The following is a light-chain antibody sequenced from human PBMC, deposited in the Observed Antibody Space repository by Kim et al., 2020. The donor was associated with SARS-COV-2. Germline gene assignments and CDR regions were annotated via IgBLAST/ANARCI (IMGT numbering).Light chain of an antibody. V-gene: IGKV1-17*03. CDR2: GAS. Sequence: DIQMTQSPSAMSASVGDRVTITCRANQAISNYLAWFQWRPGKVPKRLIYGASSLQSGVPSRFSGSGSGTEFTLTISNLQPEDFATYNGKQLNNYPRTFGQGTKVDIK. CDR1: QAISNY. CDR3: KQLNNYPRT. J-gene: IGKJ1*01.